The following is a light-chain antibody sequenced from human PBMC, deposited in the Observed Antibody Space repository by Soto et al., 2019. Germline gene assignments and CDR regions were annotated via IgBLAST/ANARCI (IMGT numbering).Light chain of an antibody. V-gene: IGLV2-23*02. Sequence: QSALTQSASVSGSPGQSITISCTGSSRDVGNYNLVSWYQQHPGKAPKLMIYEVSKRPSGVANRFSGSKSGNTASLTIAGLQAEDEADYDGCSYAGSSTYVVFGGGTEPTVL. CDR3: CSYAGSSTYVV. J-gene: IGLJ2*01. CDR1: SRDVGNYNL. CDR2: EVS.